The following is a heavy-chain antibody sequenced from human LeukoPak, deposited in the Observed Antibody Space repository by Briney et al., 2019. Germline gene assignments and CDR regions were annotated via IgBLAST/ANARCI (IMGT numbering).Heavy chain of an antibody. D-gene: IGHD2-15*01. CDR3: ANQYCSGGSCYPGGAFDI. V-gene: IGHV3-23*01. Sequence: GALRLSCAASGFTFSSYAMSWVRQAPGKGLEWVSAISGSGGSTYYADSVKGRFTISRDNSKNTLYLQMNSLRAEDTAVYYCANQYCSGGSCYPGGAFDIWGQGTMVTVSS. CDR2: ISGSGGST. CDR1: GFTFSSYA. J-gene: IGHJ3*02.